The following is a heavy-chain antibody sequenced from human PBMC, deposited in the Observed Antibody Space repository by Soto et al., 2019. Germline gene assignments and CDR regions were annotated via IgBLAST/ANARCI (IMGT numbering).Heavy chain of an antibody. J-gene: IGHJ5*02. D-gene: IGHD7-27*01. CDR3: ARHGERTIGSLNWFDP. Sequence: SETLSLTCXVSGGSISSSNWWSWVRQPPGKGLEWIGEIYHSGSTNYNPSLKSRVTISVDKSKNQFSLKLTSVTAADTAVYYCARHGERTIGSLNWFDPWGQGTLVTSP. V-gene: IGHV4-4*02. CDR2: IYHSGST. CDR1: GGSISSSNW.